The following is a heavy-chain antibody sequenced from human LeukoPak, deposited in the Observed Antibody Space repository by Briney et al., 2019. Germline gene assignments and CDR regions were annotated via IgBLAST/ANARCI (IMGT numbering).Heavy chain of an antibody. CDR2: ISTSSSYI. CDR1: GFTFSNYN. V-gene: IGHV3-21*04. D-gene: IGHD4-17*01. CDR3: AKDLTTVTTSDY. J-gene: IGHJ4*02. Sequence: GGSLRLSCAASGFTFSNYNMNWVRQAPGKGLERVSFISTSSSYIHYADSVKGRFTIARDNAKNSLYLQMNSLRAEDTAVYYCAKDLTTVTTSDYWGQGTLVTVSS.